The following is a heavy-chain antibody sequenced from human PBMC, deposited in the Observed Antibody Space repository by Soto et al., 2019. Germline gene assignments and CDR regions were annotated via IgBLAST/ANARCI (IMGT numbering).Heavy chain of an antibody. Sequence: GASVKVSCKASWYTFTGYYMHWGRQAPGQRLEWMGWINPNSGGTNYAQKFQGWVTMTRDTSISTAYMELSRLRSDDTAVYYCARELRFLEWSQGDAFDIWGQGTMVTVSS. V-gene: IGHV1-2*04. J-gene: IGHJ3*02. CDR3: ARELRFLEWSQGDAFDI. CDR2: INPNSGGT. CDR1: WYTFTGYY. D-gene: IGHD3-3*01.